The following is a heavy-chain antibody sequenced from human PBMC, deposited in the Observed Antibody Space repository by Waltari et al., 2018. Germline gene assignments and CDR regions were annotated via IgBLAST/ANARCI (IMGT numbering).Heavy chain of an antibody. CDR3: ARAGYSSRQGGYYYYYYMDV. V-gene: IGHV4-31*03. D-gene: IGHD6-13*01. Sequence: QVQLQESGPGLVKPSQTLSLTCTVSGGSISSGGYYWSWIRQHPGQGLEWIGYIYYSGSTYYNPSLKSRVTISVDTSKNQFSLKLSSVTAADTAVYYCARAGYSSRQGGYYYYYYMDVWGKGTTVTVSS. CDR1: GGSISSGGYY. J-gene: IGHJ6*03. CDR2: IYYSGST.